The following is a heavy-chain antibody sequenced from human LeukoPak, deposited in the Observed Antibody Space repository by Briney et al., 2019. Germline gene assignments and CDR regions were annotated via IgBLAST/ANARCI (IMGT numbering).Heavy chain of an antibody. CDR2: IIPILGIA. V-gene: IGHV1-69*02. D-gene: IGHD1-26*01. Sequence: RASVKVSCKASGYTFTGYYMHWVRQAPGQGLEWMGRIIPILGIANYAQKFQGRVTITADKSTSTAYMELSSLRSEDTAVYYCARSLINSGSYVFRSWGQGTLVTVSS. CDR1: GYTFTGYY. J-gene: IGHJ5*02. CDR3: ARSLINSGSYVFRS.